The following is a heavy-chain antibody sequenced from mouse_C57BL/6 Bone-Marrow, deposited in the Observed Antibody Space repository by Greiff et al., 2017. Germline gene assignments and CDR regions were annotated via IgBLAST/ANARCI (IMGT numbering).Heavy chain of an antibody. V-gene: IGHV1-69*01. Sequence: QVQLQQPGAELVMPGASVKLSCKASGYTFTSYWMHWVKQRPGQGLEWIGEIDPSDSYTNYNQKFKGKATLTVDKSSSTAYMQLSSLTSEDSAVYCWAADGYYGFAYWGQGTLVTVSA. J-gene: IGHJ3*01. D-gene: IGHD2-3*01. CDR1: GYTFTSYW. CDR3: AADGYYGFAY. CDR2: IDPSDSYT.